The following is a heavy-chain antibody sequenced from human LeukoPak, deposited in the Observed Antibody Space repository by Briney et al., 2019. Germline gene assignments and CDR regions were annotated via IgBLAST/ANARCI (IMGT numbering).Heavy chain of an antibody. Sequence: SETLPLTCTVSGGSISSYYWSWIRQPPGKGLEWIGYIYYSGSTNYNPSLKSRVTISVDTSKSQFSLKLSSVTAADTAVYYCARGGSSGWYYHGMDVWGQGTTVTVSS. CDR1: GGSISSYY. CDR3: ARGGSSGWYYHGMDV. V-gene: IGHV4-59*01. D-gene: IGHD6-19*01. CDR2: IYYSGST. J-gene: IGHJ6*02.